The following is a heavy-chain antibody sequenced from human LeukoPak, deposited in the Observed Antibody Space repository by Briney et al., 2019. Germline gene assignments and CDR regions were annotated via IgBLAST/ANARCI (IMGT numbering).Heavy chain of an antibody. D-gene: IGHD3-3*01. CDR2: IIPIFGTA. Sequence: SVKVSCTASGGTFSSYAISWVRQAPGQGLEWMGGIIPIFGTANYAQKFQGRVTITADESTSTAYMELSSLRSEDTAVYYCARSLRFLEWSPYDAFDIWGQGTMVTVSS. CDR1: GGTFSSYA. J-gene: IGHJ3*02. CDR3: ARSLRFLEWSPYDAFDI. V-gene: IGHV1-69*13.